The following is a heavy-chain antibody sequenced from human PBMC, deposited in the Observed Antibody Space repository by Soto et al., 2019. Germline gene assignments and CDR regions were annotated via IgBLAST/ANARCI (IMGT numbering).Heavy chain of an antibody. D-gene: IGHD6-6*01. V-gene: IGHV3-23*01. CDR2: ISGSGGST. CDR3: AKYTYTSSSPGLDAFDI. CDR1: GFTFSSYA. Sequence: GGFLRLSCAASGFTFSSYAMSWVRQAPGKGLEWVSAISGSGGSTYYADSVKGRFTISRDNSKNTLYLQMNSLRAEDTAVYYCAKYTYTSSSPGLDAFDIWGQGTMVTVSS. J-gene: IGHJ3*02.